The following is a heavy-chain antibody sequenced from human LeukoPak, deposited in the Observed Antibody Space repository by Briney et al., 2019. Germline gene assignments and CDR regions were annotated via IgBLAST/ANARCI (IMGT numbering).Heavy chain of an antibody. CDR1: GYTFTSYG. D-gene: IGHD3-10*01. Sequence: ASVKVSCKASGYTFTSYGISWVRQAPGQGLEWMGWISAYNGNTNYAQKLQGRVTMTTDTSTSTAYMELRSLRSDDTAVYYCASARYGSGYDRGAFDIWGQGTMVTVSS. CDR3: ASARYGSGYDRGAFDI. CDR2: ISAYNGNT. V-gene: IGHV1-18*01. J-gene: IGHJ3*02.